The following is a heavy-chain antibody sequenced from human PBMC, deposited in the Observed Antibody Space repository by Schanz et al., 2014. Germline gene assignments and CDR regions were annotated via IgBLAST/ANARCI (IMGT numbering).Heavy chain of an antibody. D-gene: IGHD1-1*01. Sequence: EVQLVESGGGLVQPGGSLRLSCAASGFTFSSYWMHWVRQAPGKGLEWVSKFNDGGVNKYYADSVKGPFTISRDNSKTTLYLQMNSLSAKDTTVYYYARDHATESYNSAGPPIDYWGQGTLLTVSS. CDR3: ARDHATESYNSAGPPIDY. CDR1: GFTFSSYW. J-gene: IGHJ4*02. V-gene: IGHV3-74*02. CDR2: FNDGGVNK.